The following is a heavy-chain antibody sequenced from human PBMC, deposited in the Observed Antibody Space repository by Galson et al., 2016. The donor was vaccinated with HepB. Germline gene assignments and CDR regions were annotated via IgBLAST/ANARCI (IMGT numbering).Heavy chain of an antibody. CDR2: IKSKSSGGTT. D-gene: IGHD5-12*01. Sequence: SLRLSCAASGFTVSDAWMSWVRQAPGKGLEWVGRIKSKSSGGTTDYAAPVKDRFSISRDDSKNTLYLQMNSLKTEDTAVYYCVRDENVHSGHDYDYWGQGTLVTVSS. V-gene: IGHV3-15*01. CDR3: VRDENVHSGHDYDY. CDR1: GFTVSDAW. J-gene: IGHJ4*02.